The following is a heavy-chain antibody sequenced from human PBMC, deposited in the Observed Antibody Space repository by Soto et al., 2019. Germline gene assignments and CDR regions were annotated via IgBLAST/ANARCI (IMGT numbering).Heavy chain of an antibody. J-gene: IGHJ6*02. D-gene: IGHD2-15*01. V-gene: IGHV1-2*02. CDR3: ARGGYCDTGNGYGGYYYGMDV. CDR2: INPNSGGT. CDR1: GYSFTDYY. Sequence: QVQMVQSGAAVNKPGDSVRVSCKASGYSFTDYYIHWVRQAPGQVLEWMGWINPNSGGTNYARKLQGRVTLTRDTSIHTAYRELSRLTSDDTAVCHCARGGYCDTGNGYGGYYYGMDVWGQGTTVSVSS.